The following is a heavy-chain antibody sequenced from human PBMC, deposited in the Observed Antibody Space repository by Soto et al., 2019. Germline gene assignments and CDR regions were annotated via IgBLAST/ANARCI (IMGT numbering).Heavy chain of an antibody. V-gene: IGHV3-30-3*01. CDR2: ISYDGSNK. J-gene: IGHJ6*02. Sequence: GRSLILSCAASGFTFRSYSMHWVRQAQGKGVGRVGVISYDGSNKYYADSVKGRFTISRDNSKNTLYLQMNSLRAEDTAVYYCARDFTMVRGSSYYYYYGMDVWGQGTTVTGSS. D-gene: IGHD3-10*01. CDR1: GFTFRSYS. CDR3: ARDFTMVRGSSYYYYYGMDV.